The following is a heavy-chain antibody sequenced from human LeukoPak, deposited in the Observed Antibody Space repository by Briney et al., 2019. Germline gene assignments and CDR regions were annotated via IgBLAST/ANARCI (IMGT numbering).Heavy chain of an antibody. CDR3: AKQPSSWDHFDY. J-gene: IGHJ4*02. Sequence: GGSLRLSCAASGFTFSSYAMSWVRQAPGKGLEWVSAISGSGGSTYYADSVKGRSTISRDNSKNTLYLQMNSLRAEDTAVYYCAKQPSSWDHFDYWGQGTLVTVSS. CDR2: ISGSGGST. V-gene: IGHV3-23*01. D-gene: IGHD6-13*01. CDR1: GFTFSSYA.